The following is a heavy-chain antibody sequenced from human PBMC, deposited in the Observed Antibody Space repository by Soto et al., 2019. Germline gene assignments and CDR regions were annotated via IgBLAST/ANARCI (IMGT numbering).Heavy chain of an antibody. D-gene: IGHD6-19*01. CDR2: INSDGSST. Sequence: EVQLVESGGGLVQPGGSLRLSCAASGFTFSSYWMHWVRQAPGKGLVWVSRINSDGSSTSYADSVKGRFTISRDNAKNTLYLQMISLRAEDTAVYYCARGLKNYYGVDVWGQGTTATVSS. CDR3: ARGLKNYYGVDV. CDR1: GFTFSSYW. V-gene: IGHV3-74*01. J-gene: IGHJ6*02.